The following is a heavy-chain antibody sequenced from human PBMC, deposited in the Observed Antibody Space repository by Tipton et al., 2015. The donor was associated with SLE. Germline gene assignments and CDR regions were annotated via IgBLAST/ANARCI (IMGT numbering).Heavy chain of an antibody. V-gene: IGHV4-59*11. J-gene: IGHJ6*02. CDR2: TYYSGST. D-gene: IGHD2-21*01. CDR3: ARDGGGGGGDSLEDYYYGVDV. CDR1: GGSISSHY. Sequence: TLSFTCTVSGGSISSHYWSWIRQPPGKGLEWIGHTYYSGSTNYNPSLKSRVTISVDTSKNQFSLKLSSVTAADTAVYYCARDGGGGGGDSLEDYYYGVDVWGQGTTVTVSS.